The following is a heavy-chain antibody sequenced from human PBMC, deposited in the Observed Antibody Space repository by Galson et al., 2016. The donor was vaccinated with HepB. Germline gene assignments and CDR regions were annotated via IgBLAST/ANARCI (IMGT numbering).Heavy chain of an antibody. CDR3: TRVLASAENH. CDR1: GFVFSGYS. J-gene: IGHJ5*02. D-gene: IGHD6-13*01. Sequence: SLRLSCAASGFVFSGYSFNWVRQPPGRGQEWVSYIRDSGMTIHYADSVKGRFTISRDNTKNSLYLQMNSLRDEDTAVYYCTRVLASAENHWGQGTLVTVSS. V-gene: IGHV3-48*02. CDR2: IRDSGMTI.